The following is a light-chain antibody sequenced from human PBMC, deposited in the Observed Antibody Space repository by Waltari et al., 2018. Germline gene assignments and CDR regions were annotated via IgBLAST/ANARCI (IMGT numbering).Light chain of an antibody. CDR2: WAS. CDR3: LQNSNNPPRCT. Sequence: IVMTQSPDLLAVSLAAGATTTRTSSQKVLSSVDINYYLRWYQQKPGQPPKLLIFWASTRESGVTAGCSGGGSGTNVTITISSLQADDVAADYCLQNSNNPPRCTFGPGTKVALK. J-gene: IGKJ2*02. CDR1: QKVLSSVDINYY. V-gene: IGKV4-1*01.